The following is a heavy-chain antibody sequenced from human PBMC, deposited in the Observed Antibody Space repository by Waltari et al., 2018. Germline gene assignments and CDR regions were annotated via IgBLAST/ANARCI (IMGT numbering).Heavy chain of an antibody. Sequence: QVQLQQWGAGLLKPSETLSPTCAVYGVSFSGYFWRWIRQSPGKGLEWIGQINRDGSNKFNPSLKSRVAMSVDTIKSQISLRLSSVTAADAAVYYCARVGDYHGSGRFGLDVWGQGTRVTVSS. V-gene: IGHV4-34*01. CDR3: ARVGDYHGSGRFGLDV. J-gene: IGHJ6*02. CDR1: GVSFSGYF. D-gene: IGHD3-10*01. CDR2: INRDGSN.